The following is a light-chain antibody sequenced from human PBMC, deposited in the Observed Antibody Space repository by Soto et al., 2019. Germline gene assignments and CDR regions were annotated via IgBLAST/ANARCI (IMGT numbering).Light chain of an antibody. CDR1: QSLSNN. CDR2: GAS. V-gene: IGKV3-15*01. Sequence: EIVMTQSPATLSVSPGERATLSCRASQSLSNNLAWYQQKPGQAPRLLIYGASTRATGIPARFSGSGSGTEFTLTISSLQSEDFAVYYCQQYNYWPPLTFGGGTKAEIK. J-gene: IGKJ4*01. CDR3: QQYNYWPPLT.